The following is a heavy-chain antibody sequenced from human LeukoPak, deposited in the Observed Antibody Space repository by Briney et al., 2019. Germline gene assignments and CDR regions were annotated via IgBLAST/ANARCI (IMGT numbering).Heavy chain of an antibody. CDR2: IYYSGST. CDR3: ARGDSGYDYGYYYYYMDV. J-gene: IGHJ6*03. CDR1: GGSISSSSYY. V-gene: IGHV4-39*01. Sequence: SETLSLTCTVSGGSISSSSYYWGWIRQPPGKGPEWIGSIYYSGSTYYNPSLKSRVTISVDTSKNQFSLKLSSVTAADTAVYYCARGDSGYDYGYYYYYMDVWGKGTTVTVSS. D-gene: IGHD5-12*01.